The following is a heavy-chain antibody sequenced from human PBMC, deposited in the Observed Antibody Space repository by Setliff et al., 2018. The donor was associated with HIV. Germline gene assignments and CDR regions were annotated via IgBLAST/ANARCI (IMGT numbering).Heavy chain of an antibody. V-gene: IGHV4-38-2*02. CDR1: GYPISSGYY. D-gene: IGHD1-1*01. J-gene: IGHJ5*02. CDR3: ASGTGWFDP. Sequence: ASETLSLTCTVSGYPISSGYYWGWIRQPPGKGLEWIGEIYHSGSTNYNPSLKSRVTISVDKSKNQFSLKLSSVTAADTAVYYCASGTGWFDPWGQGTLVTSPQ. CDR2: IYHSGST.